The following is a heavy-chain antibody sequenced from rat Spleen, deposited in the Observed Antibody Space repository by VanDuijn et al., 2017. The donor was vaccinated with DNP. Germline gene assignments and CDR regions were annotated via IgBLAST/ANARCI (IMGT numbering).Heavy chain of an antibody. D-gene: IGHD5-1*01. CDR2: IGSDGYAP. V-gene: IGHV5-20*01. J-gene: IGHJ2*01. CDR1: GFTFSAYY. CDR3: ATSLTGRA. Sequence: EVQVVESGGGLVQPGGSLKLSCAASGFTFSAYYMAWVRQAPAKGLEWVAYIGSDGYAPYYGDSVKGRFTISRDDAKSTLYLQMDSLRSEDTATYYCATSLTGRAWGQGVMVTVSS.